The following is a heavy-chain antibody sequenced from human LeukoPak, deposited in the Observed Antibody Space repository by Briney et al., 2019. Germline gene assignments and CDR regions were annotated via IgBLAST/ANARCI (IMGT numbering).Heavy chain of an antibody. Sequence: ASVKVSCKVSGYTLTELSMHWVRQAPGKGLEWMGGFDPEDGETIYAQKFQGRVTMTEDTSTDTAYMELSSLRSEDTAVYYWATAPPYYYGWGSYSPWGKGTLVTVSS. J-gene: IGHJ5*02. D-gene: IGHD3-10*01. V-gene: IGHV1-24*01. CDR1: GYTLTELS. CDR2: FDPEDGET. CDR3: ATAPPYYYGWGSYSP.